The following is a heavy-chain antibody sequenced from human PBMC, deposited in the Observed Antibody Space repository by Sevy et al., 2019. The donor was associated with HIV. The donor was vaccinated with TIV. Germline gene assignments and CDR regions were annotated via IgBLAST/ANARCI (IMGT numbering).Heavy chain of an antibody. V-gene: IGHV3-74*01. Sequence: GGSLRLSCAASGFTFSSYWMHWVRQPPGKGLVWVSRINSDGSTTNYADSVKGRCSMSRDNAKSTLYLQMNSLRAEDTAVYYCSRGCVSSNCDLTAYWRDPWGQGTLVTVS. CDR2: INSDGSTT. J-gene: IGHJ5*02. CDR3: SRGCVSSNCDLTAYWRDP. CDR1: GFTFSSYW. D-gene: IGHD2-2*01.